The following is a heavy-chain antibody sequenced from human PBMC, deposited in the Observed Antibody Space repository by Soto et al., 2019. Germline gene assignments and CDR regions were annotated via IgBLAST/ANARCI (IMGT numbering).Heavy chain of an antibody. CDR1: GGSISSYY. CDR3: ARGADILTGYVYYGMDV. Sequence: TSETLSLTCTVSGGSISSYYWSWIRQPPGKGLEWIGYIYYSGSTNYNPSLKSRVTISVDTSKNQFSLKLSSVTAADTAVYYCARGADILTGYVYYGMDVWGQGTTVTVSS. J-gene: IGHJ6*02. V-gene: IGHV4-59*01. CDR2: IYYSGST. D-gene: IGHD3-9*01.